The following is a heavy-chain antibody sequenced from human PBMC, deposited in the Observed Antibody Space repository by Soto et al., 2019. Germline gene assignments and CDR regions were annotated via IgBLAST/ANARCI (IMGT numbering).Heavy chain of an antibody. CDR2: IIPIFGTA. J-gene: IGHJ6*02. CDR1: GGTFSSYA. D-gene: IGHD7-27*01. V-gene: IGHV1-69*12. Sequence: QVQLVQSGAEVKKPGSSVKVSCTASGGTFSSYAISWVRQAPGQGLEWMGGIIPIFGTANYAQKFQGRVTITADESTSTAYMELSSLRSEDTAVYYCASQMGVTGPYEHYYGMDIWGQGTTVTVSS. CDR3: ASQMGVTGPYEHYYGMDI.